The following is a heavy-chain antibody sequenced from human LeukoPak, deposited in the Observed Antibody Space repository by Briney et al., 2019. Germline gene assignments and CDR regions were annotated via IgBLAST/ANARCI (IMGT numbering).Heavy chain of an antibody. CDR2: VYYTGNT. CDR3: ANYRAPYYFDY. CDR1: GDSIRSHY. V-gene: IGHV4-59*11. D-gene: IGHD3-10*01. Sequence: SETLSLTCTVSGDSIRSHYGSWIRQPPGKGLQWIGYVYYTGNTNSNPSLKSRVTISVDTSKNQFSLKLSSVTAADTAVYYCANYRAPYYFDYWGQGTLVTVSS. J-gene: IGHJ4*02.